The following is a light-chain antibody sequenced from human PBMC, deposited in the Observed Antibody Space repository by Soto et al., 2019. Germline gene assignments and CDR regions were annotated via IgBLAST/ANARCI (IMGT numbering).Light chain of an antibody. CDR1: QSISSY. V-gene: IGKV1-39*01. CDR2: AAS. CDR3: QHSYSNPLS. Sequence: SAFSVSAYVGERVTITCRASQSISSYLNWYQQKPGKAPKLLIYAASSLQSGVPSRFSGSGSGTDFTLTSSRLQPADPVTYYCQHSYSNPLSFGGGTKVDIK. J-gene: IGKJ4*01.